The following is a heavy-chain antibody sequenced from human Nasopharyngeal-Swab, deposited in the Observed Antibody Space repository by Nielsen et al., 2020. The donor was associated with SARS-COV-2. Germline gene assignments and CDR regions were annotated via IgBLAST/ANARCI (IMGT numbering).Heavy chain of an antibody. CDR1: GFTFSSYD. J-gene: IGHJ3*02. D-gene: IGHD1-1*01. CDR3: AKGGGTTGTVGLDI. Sequence: GGSLRLSCAASGFTFSSYDMHWVRQAPDKGLEWVAVISYDGSNKYYADSVKGRFTISRDNSKNTLYLQMNSLRAEDTAVYYCAKGGGTTGTVGLDIWGQGTMVTVSS. CDR2: ISYDGSNK. V-gene: IGHV3-30*18.